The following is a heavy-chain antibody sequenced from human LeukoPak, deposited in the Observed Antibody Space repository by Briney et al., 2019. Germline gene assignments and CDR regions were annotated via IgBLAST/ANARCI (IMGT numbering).Heavy chain of an antibody. J-gene: IGHJ6*03. CDR2: IYYSGGT. Sequence: SETLSLTCTVSGGSISGYYWSWIRQPPGMGLEWIGYIYYSGGTNYNPSLKSRVTISVDTSKNQFSLKLSSVTAADTAVYYCARGVGRGYYYYMDVWGKGTTVTVSS. D-gene: IGHD1-26*01. CDR1: GGSISGYY. V-gene: IGHV4-59*01. CDR3: ARGVGRGYYYYMDV.